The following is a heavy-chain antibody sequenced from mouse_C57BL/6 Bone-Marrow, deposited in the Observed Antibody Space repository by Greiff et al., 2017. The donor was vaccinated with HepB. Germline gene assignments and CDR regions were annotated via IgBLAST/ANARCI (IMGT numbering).Heavy chain of an antibody. V-gene: IGHV1-69*01. CDR3: ERPYSNWYFEV. D-gene: IGHD2-5*01. CDR1: GYTFTSYW. Sequence: QVQLQQPGAELVMPGASVKLSCKASGYTFTSYWMHWVKQRPGQGLEWIGEIDPSDSYTNYNQKFKGKSTLTVDKSSSTAYMQLSSLTSEDSAVYYCERPYSNWYFEVWGTGTTVTVSS. CDR2: IDPSDSYT. J-gene: IGHJ1*03.